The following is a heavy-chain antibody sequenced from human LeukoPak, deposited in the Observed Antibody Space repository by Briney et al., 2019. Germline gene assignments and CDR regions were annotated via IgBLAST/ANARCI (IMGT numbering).Heavy chain of an antibody. V-gene: IGHV4-59*01. CDR2: ISDTGKT. CDR1: GASLSSYY. CDR3: ATGYYEPFAT. J-gene: IGHJ5*02. D-gene: IGHD3-22*01. Sequence: SETLSLTCNVSGASLSSYYWDWLRQSPGRGLEWIGYISDTGKTDSNPSLKSRATISLATSKNQFSLRLTSVTAADSAVYFCATGYYEPFATWGPGIMVRVSS.